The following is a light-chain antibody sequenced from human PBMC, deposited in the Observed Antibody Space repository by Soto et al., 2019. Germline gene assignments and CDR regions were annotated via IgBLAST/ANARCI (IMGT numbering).Light chain of an antibody. V-gene: IGKV3-20*01. CDR3: QQLSSNPLT. CDR2: DAS. Sequence: PGARATFFCRASQTVRNNYLPWYQQEPGQAPMLLIYDASRRATGIPESFVVFGSGTDVTPTISRLEPEDFSAYYCQQLSSNPLTFGEGTKVDIK. J-gene: IGKJ4*02. CDR1: QTVRNNY.